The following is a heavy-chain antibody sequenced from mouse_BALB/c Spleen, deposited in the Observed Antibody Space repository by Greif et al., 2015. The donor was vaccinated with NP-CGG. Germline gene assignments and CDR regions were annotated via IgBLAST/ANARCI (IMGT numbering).Heavy chain of an antibody. Sequence: EVKLMESGGGLVKPGGSLKLSCAASGFTFSSYAMSWVRQTPEQRLAWVATISSGGSYTYYPDSVKGRFTISRDNAKNTLYRQMSSLRSEDTAMYYCARSMITTGYYFDYWGQGTTLTVSS. J-gene: IGHJ2*01. D-gene: IGHD2-4*01. CDR3: ARSMITTGYYFDY. CDR2: ISSGGSYT. V-gene: IGHV5-9-1*01. CDR1: GFTFSSYA.